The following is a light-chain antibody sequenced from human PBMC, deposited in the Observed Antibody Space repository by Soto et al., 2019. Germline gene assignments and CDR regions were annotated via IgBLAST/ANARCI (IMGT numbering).Light chain of an antibody. V-gene: IGKV1-39*01. CDR3: QDYSPYSWT. Sequence: DIQLTQSPSSLSSCGSDTFTITGGASQSISSYLNWYQQKPGKAPKLLIYAASSLQSGVPSRFSGSGSGTEFTLTISSLQPDDFATYYCQDYSPYSWTFGQGTKVDIK. CDR2: AAS. J-gene: IGKJ1*01. CDR1: QSISSY.